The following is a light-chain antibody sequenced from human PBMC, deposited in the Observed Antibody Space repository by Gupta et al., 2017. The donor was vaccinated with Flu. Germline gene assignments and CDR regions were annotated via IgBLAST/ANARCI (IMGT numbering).Light chain of an antibody. CDR2: DAS. CDR1: QSVSSY. J-gene: IGKJ4*01. CDR3: QQRSNCPFT. V-gene: IGKV3-11*01. Sequence: EIVLTQSPATLSLSPGERATLSCRASQSVSSYLAWYQQKPGQAPRLLIYDASHRATGIPARFSCSGSGTDFTLTISSLEPEEFAVYYCQQRSNCPFTFGRGTKVDIK.